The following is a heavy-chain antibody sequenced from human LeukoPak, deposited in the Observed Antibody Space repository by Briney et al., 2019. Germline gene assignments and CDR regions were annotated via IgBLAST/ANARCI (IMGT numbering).Heavy chain of an antibody. V-gene: IGHV4-59*12. CDR3: ARDLYSGYDFGY. CDR1: GGSISSSY. Sequence: SETLSLTCTVSGGSISSSYWSWIRQPPGKGLEWIGYIYYSGSPNYNPSLKSRVTISVDTSKNQFSLKLRSVTAADTAVYYCARDLYSGYDFGYWGQGTLVTVSS. J-gene: IGHJ4*02. CDR2: IYYSGSP. D-gene: IGHD5-12*01.